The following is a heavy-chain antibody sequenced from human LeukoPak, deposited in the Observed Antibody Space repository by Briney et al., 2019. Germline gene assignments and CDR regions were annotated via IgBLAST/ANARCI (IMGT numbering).Heavy chain of an antibody. CDR1: GGSISSYY. CDR2: IYTSGST. D-gene: IGHD4-23*01. J-gene: IGHJ4*02. CDR3: ARSDYGGNQYYFDY. Sequence: SETLSLTCTVSGGSISSYYWSWIRQPPGKGLEWIGYIYTSGSTNYNPSLKSRVTISVDTSKNQFSLKLSSVTSADTAVYYCARSDYGGNQYYFDYWGQGTLVTVSS. V-gene: IGHV4-4*09.